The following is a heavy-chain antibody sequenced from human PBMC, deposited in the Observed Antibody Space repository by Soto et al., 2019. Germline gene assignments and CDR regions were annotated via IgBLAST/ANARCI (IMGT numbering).Heavy chain of an antibody. D-gene: IGHD2-2*01. CDR2: IHYTGST. Sequence: SETLSLTCTVSGGSLSSGGYYWSWIRQHPGKGLEWIGYIHYTGSTSYNPSLKSRTTISVDTVKNQFSLKVNSVTAADTALYYCASVYSSTWDGWWFDPWGQGTLVTV. CDR3: ASVYSSTWDGWWFDP. J-gene: IGHJ5*02. V-gene: IGHV4-31*03. CDR1: GGSLSSGGYY.